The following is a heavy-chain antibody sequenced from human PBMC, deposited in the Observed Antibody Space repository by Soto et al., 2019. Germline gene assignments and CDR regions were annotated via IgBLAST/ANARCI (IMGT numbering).Heavy chain of an antibody. CDR1: GGSISSYY. J-gene: IGHJ5*02. CDR2: IYYSGST. V-gene: IGHV4-59*01. Sequence: QVQLQESGPGLVKPSETLSLTCTVSGGSISSYYWSWIRQPPGKGLEWIGYIYYSGSTNYNPSLTCRGTISVATSQTQFALKLSSVPAADTAVYYCARDGGGIDPWGQGTLVTVSS. CDR3: ARDGGGIDP. D-gene: IGHD1-26*01.